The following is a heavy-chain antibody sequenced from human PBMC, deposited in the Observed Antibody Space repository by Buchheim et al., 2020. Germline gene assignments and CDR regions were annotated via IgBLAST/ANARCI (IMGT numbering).Heavy chain of an antibody. J-gene: IGHJ4*02. CDR3: AKEDYDGSGSYLGY. Sequence: QVQLVESGGGLVKPGGSLRLSCAASGFTFSSYGMHWVRQAPGKGLEWVAVISHDGSNKYYADSVKGRFTISRDNSKNTLSLQMNSLGAEDTAVYYCAKEDYDGSGSYLGYWGQGTL. CDR1: GFTFSSYG. D-gene: IGHD3-10*01. V-gene: IGHV3-30*18. CDR2: ISHDGSNK.